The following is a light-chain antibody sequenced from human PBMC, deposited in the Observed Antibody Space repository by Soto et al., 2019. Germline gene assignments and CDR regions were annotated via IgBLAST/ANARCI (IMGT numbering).Light chain of an antibody. CDR1: QDISKN. CDR3: QQYDNLLPIT. CDR2: DAS. Sequence: IQMTQSPSSLSASVGDRVTITCQASQDISKNQNWYQQKPGKAPKLLIYDASRLQTGVPSRFSGSGSETDFTFTISSLQPEDIATYYCQQYDNLLPITFGQGTRLEIK. J-gene: IGKJ5*01. V-gene: IGKV1-33*01.